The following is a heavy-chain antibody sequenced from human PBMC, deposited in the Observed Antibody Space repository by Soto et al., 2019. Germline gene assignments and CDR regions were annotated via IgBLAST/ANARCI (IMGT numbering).Heavy chain of an antibody. CDR3: ARDQKARYCSGGSCYYYYGMDV. Sequence: QVQLVESGGGVVQPGRSLTLSCAASGFTFSTYAMHWVRQAPGKGLEWVAVISYDGKNNYYAGSVKGRFTISRGNSRDTLFLQMNSLRADDTAVYYCARDQKARYCSGGSCYYYYGMDVWGQGTTVTVSS. D-gene: IGHD2-15*01. CDR2: ISYDGKNN. J-gene: IGHJ6*02. V-gene: IGHV3-30*04. CDR1: GFTFSTYA.